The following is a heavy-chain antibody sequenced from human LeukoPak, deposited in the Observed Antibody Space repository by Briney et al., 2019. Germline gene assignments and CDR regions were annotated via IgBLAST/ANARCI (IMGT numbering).Heavy chain of an antibody. V-gene: IGHV3-23*01. D-gene: IGHD1-26*01. Sequence: GGSLRLSCAASGFTFSSYWMSWVRQAPGKGLEWVSGISNSGGSTYYADSVKGRFTISRDNSKNTLYLQMNSLRAEDTALYYCAKDRNSGNYYQTGDFHYWGQGTLVTVSS. CDR1: GFTFSSYW. J-gene: IGHJ4*02. CDR2: ISNSGGST. CDR3: AKDRNSGNYYQTGDFHY.